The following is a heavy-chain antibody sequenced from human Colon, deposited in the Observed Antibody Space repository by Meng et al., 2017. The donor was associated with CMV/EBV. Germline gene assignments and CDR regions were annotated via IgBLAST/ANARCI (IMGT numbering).Heavy chain of an antibody. CDR2: ITPNNGNT. V-gene: IGHV1-18*01. Sequence: SVYAFITYGISRLRQAPGQRLECMGWITPNNGNTVYAPRFRDRVTMTTDASPSTAYMELTSLTSDDTAVYYCARDWGDTTNVIVDYWGRGTLVTVSS. CDR1: VYAFITYG. J-gene: IGHJ4*02. CDR3: ARDWGDTTNVIVDY. D-gene: IGHD3-16*01.